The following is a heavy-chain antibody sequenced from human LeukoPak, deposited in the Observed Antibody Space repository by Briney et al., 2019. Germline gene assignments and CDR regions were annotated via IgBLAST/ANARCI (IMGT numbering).Heavy chain of an antibody. V-gene: IGHV3-13*01. CDR3: ARQSTPHGNFDY. J-gene: IGHJ4*02. D-gene: IGHD5-24*01. CDR1: GFILSNYA. CDR2: LGTAGDT. Sequence: GGSLRLSCAASGFILSNYAMHWVRQPAGKGLEWVSALGTAGDTFYPGPVKGRFTISRDNAKKSLFLQMSSLRAEDTAIYYCARQSTPHGNFDYWGQGTLVTVSS.